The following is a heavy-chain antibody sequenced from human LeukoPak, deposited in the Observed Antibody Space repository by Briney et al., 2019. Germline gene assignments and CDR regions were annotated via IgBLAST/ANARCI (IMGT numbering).Heavy chain of an antibody. CDR2: ISMSSSYM. CDR1: GFRFSGYV. CDR3: AREDYSSGNPTIDH. J-gene: IGHJ4*02. D-gene: IGHD3-10*01. Sequence: GGSLRLSCVASGFRFSGYVMKWVRQAPGKGLEWISTISMSSSYMYYADSVRGRFTISRDNAKNSLYLQMTSLRAEDAAVYYCAREDYSSGNPTIDHWGQGTLVTVSS. V-gene: IGHV3-21*01.